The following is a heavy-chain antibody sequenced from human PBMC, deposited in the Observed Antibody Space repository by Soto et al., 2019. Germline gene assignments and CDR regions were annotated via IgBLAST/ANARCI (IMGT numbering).Heavy chain of an antibody. CDR2: INGDGSST. CDR1: GFTFSSSW. CDR3: AKYNWNYKFDY. D-gene: IGHD1-1*01. V-gene: IGHV3-74*01. J-gene: IGHJ4*02. Sequence: LRLSCAASGFTFSSSWMHWARQAPGKGLVWVSRINGDGSSTTYADSVKGRFTISRDNSKNTLYLQMNSLRAEDTAVYYCAKYNWNYKFDYWGQGTLVTVSS.